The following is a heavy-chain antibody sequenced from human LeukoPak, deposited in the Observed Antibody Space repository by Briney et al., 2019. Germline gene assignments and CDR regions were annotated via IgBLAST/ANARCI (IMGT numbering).Heavy chain of an antibody. CDR3: ARGLIAAANYFDY. Sequence: SETLSLTCTVSGGSISSYYWSWIRQPPGKGLEWIGYIYYSGSTNYNPSLKSRVTISVDTSKNQFSLKLSSVTAADTAVYYCARGLIAAANYFDYWGQGTLVTVSS. CDR2: IYYSGST. D-gene: IGHD6-13*01. J-gene: IGHJ4*02. CDR1: GGSISSYY. V-gene: IGHV4-59*08.